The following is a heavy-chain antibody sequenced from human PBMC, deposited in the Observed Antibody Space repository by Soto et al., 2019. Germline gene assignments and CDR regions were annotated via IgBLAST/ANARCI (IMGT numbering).Heavy chain of an antibody. CDR3: AVAPNSNHRLTRY. J-gene: IGHJ4*02. Sequence: ASVKVSCKVSGGSFHSSAINWLRQAPGQGLEWMGGITPISDSANYAQNFQGRVTITADVYTTTAYMEVNSLTSEDTAVFYCAVAPNSNHRLTRYWGQGTLVTVSS. V-gene: IGHV1-69*13. CDR1: GGSFHSSA. CDR2: ITPISDSA. D-gene: IGHD2-2*01.